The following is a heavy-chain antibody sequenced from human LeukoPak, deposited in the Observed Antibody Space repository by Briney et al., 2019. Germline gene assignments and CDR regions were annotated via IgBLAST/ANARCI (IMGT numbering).Heavy chain of an antibody. V-gene: IGHV3-30*04. D-gene: IGHD4-23*01. Sequence: GGSLRLSCAASGFTFSSYAMHWVRQAPGKGLEWVAVISYDGSNKYYADSVKGRFTISRDNAKNSLYLQMNRLRAEDTAVYYCARLRWYDYWGQGTLVTVSS. CDR2: ISYDGSNK. J-gene: IGHJ4*02. CDR1: GFTFSSYA. CDR3: ARLRWYDY.